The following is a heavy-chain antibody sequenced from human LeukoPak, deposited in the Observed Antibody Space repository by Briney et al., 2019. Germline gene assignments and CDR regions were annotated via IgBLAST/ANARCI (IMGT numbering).Heavy chain of an antibody. CDR3: ARGHYYDSSGYFQSWFDP. D-gene: IGHD3-22*01. V-gene: IGHV4-31*03. J-gene: IGHJ5*02. CDR1: GGSISSGGYY. Sequence: PSETLSLTCTVSGGSISSGGYYWSWIRQHPGKGLEWIGYIYYSGSTYYNPSLKSRVTISVDTSKNQFSLKLSSVTAADTAVYYCARGHYYDSSGYFQSWFDPWGQGTLVTVSS. CDR2: IYYSGST.